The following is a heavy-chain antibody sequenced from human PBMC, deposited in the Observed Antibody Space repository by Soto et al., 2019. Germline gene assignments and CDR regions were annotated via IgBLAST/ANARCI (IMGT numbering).Heavy chain of an antibody. CDR2: ISSISTI. V-gene: IGHV3-48*01. CDR3: ARKIVGYYGMDV. Sequence: PGGSLRLSCAASGFTFSSHSMNWVRQAPGKGLEWISYISSISTIYYADSVKGRFTISRDNAKNSLYLQMNNLRAEDTAVYYCARKIVGYYGMDVWGQGTTVTVSS. CDR1: GFTFSSHS. J-gene: IGHJ6*02. D-gene: IGHD2-15*01.